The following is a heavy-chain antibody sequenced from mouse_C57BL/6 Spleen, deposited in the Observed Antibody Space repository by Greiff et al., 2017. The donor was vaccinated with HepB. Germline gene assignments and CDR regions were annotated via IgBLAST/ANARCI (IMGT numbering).Heavy chain of an antibody. CDR2: ISSGSSTI. J-gene: IGHJ4*01. CDR1: GFTFSDYG. Sequence: DVKLVESGGGLVKPGGSLKLSCAASGFTFSDYGMHWVRQAPEKGLEWVAYISSGSSTIYYADTVKGRFTISRDNAKNTLFLQMTSLRSEDTAMYYCARPRGLRGGLYYAMDYWGQGTSVTVSS. CDR3: ARPRGLRGGLYYAMDY. D-gene: IGHD2-2*01. V-gene: IGHV5-17*01.